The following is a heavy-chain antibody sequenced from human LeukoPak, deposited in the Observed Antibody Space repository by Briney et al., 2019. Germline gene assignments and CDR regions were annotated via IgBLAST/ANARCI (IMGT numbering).Heavy chain of an antibody. D-gene: IGHD3-16*01. CDR2: IYSSGST. V-gene: IGHV4-4*07. J-gene: IGHJ4*02. CDR1: GDSINSNY. CDR3: ARSGGWAAPLGY. Sequence: SETLSLTCSVSGDSINSNYWSWIRQSPGKGLEWIGRIYSSGSTNYNPSLKSRVTMSVDTSKNQFSLNLTSVTAADTAVYYCARSGGWAAPLGYWGQGALVTVSS.